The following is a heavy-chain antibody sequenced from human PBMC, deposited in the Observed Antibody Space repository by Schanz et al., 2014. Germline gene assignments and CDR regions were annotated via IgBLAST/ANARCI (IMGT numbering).Heavy chain of an antibody. Sequence: QVQLVQSGAEVKKPGASVRVYCKASGYTFTTYYWHWVQQAPGQGLEWMGIINPTGGSTTYAEKFLGRVTMTSDTSTSTVYMELSRLRSEDMAVYYCVRAPHYGSGRHLDYWGQGTLVTVSS. V-gene: IGHV1-46*03. J-gene: IGHJ4*02. D-gene: IGHD3-10*01. CDR1: GYTFTTYY. CDR2: INPTGGST. CDR3: VRAPHYGSGRHLDY.